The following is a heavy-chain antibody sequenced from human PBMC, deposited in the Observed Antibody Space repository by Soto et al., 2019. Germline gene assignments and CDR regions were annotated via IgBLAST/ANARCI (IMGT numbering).Heavy chain of an antibody. Sequence: SETLSLTCTVSGGSISSYYWSWIRQPPGKGLEWIGYIYYSGSTNYNPSLKSRVTISVDTSKNQFSLKLSSVTAADTAVYYCARGSGFWSDLGRYYYYGMDVWGQGTTVTVSS. J-gene: IGHJ6*02. V-gene: IGHV4-59*01. CDR3: ARGSGFWSDLGRYYYYGMDV. D-gene: IGHD3-3*01. CDR2: IYYSGST. CDR1: GGSISSYY.